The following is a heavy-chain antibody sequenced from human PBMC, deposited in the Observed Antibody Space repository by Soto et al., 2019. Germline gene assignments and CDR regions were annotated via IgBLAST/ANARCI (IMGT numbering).Heavy chain of an antibody. CDR3: ARVQGYFDY. CDR1: GYRFTSYG. Sequence: GASVKVSCKASGYRFTSYGIGLVRQAPGQGLEWMGWINAYNGNTNYAQKFQGRVTMTTDTSTSTAYMELRSLRSDDTAVYFCARVQGYFDYWGQGTLVTVSS. V-gene: IGHV1-18*01. J-gene: IGHJ4*02. CDR2: INAYNGNT.